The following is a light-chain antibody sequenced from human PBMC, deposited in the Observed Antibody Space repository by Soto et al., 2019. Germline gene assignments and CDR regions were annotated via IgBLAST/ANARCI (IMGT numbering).Light chain of an antibody. V-gene: IGLV2-23*02. CDR3: CSYAGSPTFRYV. Sequence: QSVLTQPASVSGSPGQSITISCTGTSSDIGSYNLVSWYRQNPGKAPKLIIYEVTERPSGVSNRFSGSKSGNTASLTISGLQAEDEADYYCCSYAGSPTFRYVFGAGTKVTLL. CDR2: EVT. J-gene: IGLJ1*01. CDR1: SSDIGSYNL.